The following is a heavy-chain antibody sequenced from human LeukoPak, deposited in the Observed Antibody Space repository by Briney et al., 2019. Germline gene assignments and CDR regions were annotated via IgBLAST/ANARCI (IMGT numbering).Heavy chain of an antibody. Sequence: GGSLRLSCAASGFTFSSYSMNWVRQAPGKGLEWVSYISSGSRTIYYADSVKGRFTMSRDNAKNSLYLQMNSLRAEDTAVYFCARESITGHRDFDYRGQGTLVTVSS. V-gene: IGHV3-48*01. CDR1: GFTFSSYS. CDR3: ARESITGHRDFDY. J-gene: IGHJ4*02. CDR2: ISSGSRTI. D-gene: IGHD1-20*01.